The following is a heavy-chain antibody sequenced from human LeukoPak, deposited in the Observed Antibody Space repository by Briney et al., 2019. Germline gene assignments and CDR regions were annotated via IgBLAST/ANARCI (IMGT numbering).Heavy chain of an antibody. Sequence: SETLSLTCTVSGASISPLYWSWIRQAPGKALEFIGYIYDSGAANYNPSLKSRVTLSVDTSKNQFSLKLTSVTAADTAVYYCARGGVAAKYYFDYWPGNPGHRLL. CDR3: ARGGVAAKYYFDY. V-gene: IGHV4-59*11. CDR1: GASISPLY. CDR2: IYDSGAA. D-gene: IGHD6-13*01. J-gene: IGHJ4*02.